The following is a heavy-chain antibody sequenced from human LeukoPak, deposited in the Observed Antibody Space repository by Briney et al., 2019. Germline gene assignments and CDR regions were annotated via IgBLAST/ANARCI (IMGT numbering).Heavy chain of an antibody. D-gene: IGHD1-7*01. CDR1: GFIFSSYA. Sequence: GGSLRLSCAASGFIFSSYAMHWVRQAPGKGLEWVAVKAFDGSDEYYADSVKGRFTISRDNSKNTLYLQMNSLRGEDTAVYYCAKSLRTRIYYFDYWGQGTLVTVSS. V-gene: IGHV3-30*04. CDR2: KAFDGSDE. CDR3: AKSLRTRIYYFDY. J-gene: IGHJ4*02.